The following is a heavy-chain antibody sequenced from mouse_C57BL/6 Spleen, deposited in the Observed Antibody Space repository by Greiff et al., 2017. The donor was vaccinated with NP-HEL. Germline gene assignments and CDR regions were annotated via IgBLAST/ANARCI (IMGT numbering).Heavy chain of an antibody. CDR3: ARRGYAMDY. J-gene: IGHJ4*01. CDR1: GFTFSSYT. V-gene: IGHV5-9*01. Sequence: EVMLVESGGGLVKPGGSLKLSCAASGFTFSSYTMSWVRQTPEKRLEWVATISGGGGNTYYPDSVKGRVTISRDNAKNTLYLQMSSLRSEDTALYYCARRGYAMDYWGQGTSVTVSS. CDR2: ISGGGGNT.